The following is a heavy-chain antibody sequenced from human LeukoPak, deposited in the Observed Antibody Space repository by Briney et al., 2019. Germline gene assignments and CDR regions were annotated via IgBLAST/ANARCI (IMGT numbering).Heavy chain of an antibody. CDR2: IYHSGST. Sequence: PSETLSLTCTVSGDSISTSTYYWGWIRQPPGKGLEWIGSIYHSGSTYYNPSLKSRATISVDTSKNQVSLKLSSVTAADTAVYHCARDSYGGIGDFGYWGDRTLVTVSS. D-gene: IGHD4-23*01. J-gene: IGHJ4*01. CDR3: ARDSYGGIGDFGY. V-gene: IGHV4-39*01. CDR1: GDSISTSTYY.